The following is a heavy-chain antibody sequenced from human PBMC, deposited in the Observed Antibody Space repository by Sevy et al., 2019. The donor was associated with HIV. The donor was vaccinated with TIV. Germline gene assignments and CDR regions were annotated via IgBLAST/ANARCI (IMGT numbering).Heavy chain of an antibody. V-gene: IGHV3-48*02. Sequence: QLGGSLRLACAGSGFTFSTYSMNWVRQAPGKGLEWLSYISSSSSTIYYADTVKGRFTISRDNAKNSLYLQMNSLRDEDTAVYYCARPQMEMATISEYWGQGTLVTVSS. CDR3: ARPQMEMATISEY. CDR1: GFTFSTYS. J-gene: IGHJ4*02. D-gene: IGHD2-8*01. CDR2: ISSSSSTI.